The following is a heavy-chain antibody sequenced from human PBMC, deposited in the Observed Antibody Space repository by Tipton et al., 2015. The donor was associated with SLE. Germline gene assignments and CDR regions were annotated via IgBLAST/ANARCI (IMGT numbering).Heavy chain of an antibody. CDR3: VIPEGFGSFASDLFY. Sequence: QVQLVQSGAEVKTPGASVRLSCWASGSSLNNHFMHWVRQAPGHGLEWMGIINPSGGPTYISQKFQDRVTLSRDTSTNTVYMELHSLRSDDTAIYYCVIPEGFGSFASDLFYWGQGSLVTVSS. CDR2: INPSGGPT. J-gene: IGHJ4*02. V-gene: IGHV1-46*02. CDR1: GSSLNNHF. D-gene: IGHD1-14*01.